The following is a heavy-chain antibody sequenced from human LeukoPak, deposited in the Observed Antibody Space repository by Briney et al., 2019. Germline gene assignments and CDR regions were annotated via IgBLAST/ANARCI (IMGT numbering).Heavy chain of an antibody. CDR3: ARLTPYYGDHPPAYYYYMDV. Sequence: SETLSLTCNVSGESISSHYWSWTRQSPGKGLEWIGYVTNSGTTKFNPSLKSRVTISRDTSKNQISLRLSSVTAADTAVYYCARLTPYYGDHPPAYYYYMDVWGKGTTVTVSS. J-gene: IGHJ6*03. D-gene: IGHD4-17*01. V-gene: IGHV4-59*11. CDR2: VTNSGTT. CDR1: GESISSHY.